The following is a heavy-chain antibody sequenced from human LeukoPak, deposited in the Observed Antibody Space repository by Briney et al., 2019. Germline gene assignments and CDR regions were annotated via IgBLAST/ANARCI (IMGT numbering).Heavy chain of an antibody. CDR3: ARVIVDTAMVIDY. V-gene: IGHV1-2*02. Sequence: ASVKVSCKASGYTFTGYYMHWVRQAPGQGLEWMGWINPNSGGTNYAQKFQGRVTMTRDTSISTAYMELSSLRSEDTAVYYCARVIVDTAMVIDYWGQGTLVTVSS. CDR2: INPNSGGT. D-gene: IGHD5-18*01. J-gene: IGHJ4*02. CDR1: GYTFTGYY.